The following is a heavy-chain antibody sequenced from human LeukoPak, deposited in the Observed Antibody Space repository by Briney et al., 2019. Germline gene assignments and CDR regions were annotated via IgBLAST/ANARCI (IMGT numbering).Heavy chain of an antibody. CDR3: AKVGTYYDFWSGYPDY. J-gene: IGHJ4*02. Sequence: GGSLRLSCAASGFTFSSYGMHWVRQAPGKGLEWVAFIRYDGSNKYYADSVKGRFTIPRDNSKNTLYLQMNSLRAEDTAVYYCAKVGTYYDFWSGYPDYWGQGTLVTVSS. V-gene: IGHV3-30*02. D-gene: IGHD3-3*01. CDR2: IRYDGSNK. CDR1: GFTFSSYG.